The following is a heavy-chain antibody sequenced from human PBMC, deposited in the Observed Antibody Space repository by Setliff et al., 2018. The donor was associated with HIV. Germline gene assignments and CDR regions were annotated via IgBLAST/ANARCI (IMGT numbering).Heavy chain of an antibody. Sequence: GASVKVSCKTSGYIFSSYALHWVRQAPGQGLEWMGWINGGDGNTKYSQRFQGRVFFNRDTSATTAYMELRSLRSEDTAIYYCARSPLYGSSDYHIESWGQGTPVTVSS. D-gene: IGHD6-19*01. CDR3: ARSPLYGSSDYHIES. CDR1: GYIFSSYA. V-gene: IGHV1-3*01. CDR2: INGGDGNT. J-gene: IGHJ4*02.